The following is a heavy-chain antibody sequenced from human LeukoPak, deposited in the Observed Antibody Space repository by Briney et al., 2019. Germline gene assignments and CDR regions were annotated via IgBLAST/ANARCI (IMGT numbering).Heavy chain of an antibody. D-gene: IGHD3-10*01. CDR2: INHSGST. Sequence: SETLSLTCAVSGGSFSGHYWNWIRQPPGKGLEWIGEINHSGSTNYNPSLKSRVTISVDTSKNQFSLKLSPVTAADTAVYYCARVGGSGSYYTRWFDPWGQGTLVTVSS. V-gene: IGHV4-34*01. CDR1: GGSFSGHY. CDR3: ARVGGSGSYYTRWFDP. J-gene: IGHJ5*02.